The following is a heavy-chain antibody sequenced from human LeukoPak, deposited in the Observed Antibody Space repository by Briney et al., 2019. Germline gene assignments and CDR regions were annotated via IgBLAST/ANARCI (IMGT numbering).Heavy chain of an antibody. V-gene: IGHV4-61*08. J-gene: IGHJ5*02. CDR1: GGSISSGGYY. D-gene: IGHD6-19*01. CDR3: ARDLGLGSGWFDP. CDR2: IYYSGST. Sequence: PSETLSLTCTVSGGSISSGGYYWSWIRQHPGKGLEWIGYIYYSGSTYYNPSLKSRLTISVDTSKSQFSLKLRSVTAADTAVYYCARDLGLGSGWFDPWGQGTLVTVSS.